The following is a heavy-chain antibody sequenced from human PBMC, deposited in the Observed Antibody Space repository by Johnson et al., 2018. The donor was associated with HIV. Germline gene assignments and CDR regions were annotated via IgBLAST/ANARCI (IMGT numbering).Heavy chain of an antibody. CDR2: IRYDGSNK. V-gene: IGHV3-30*02. CDR3: ARERFSDILTGYHAFDV. CDR1: GFTFSSYG. J-gene: IGHJ3*01. Sequence: QVQLVESGGGVVQPGGSLRLSCAASGFTFSSYGMHWVRQAPGKGLEWVAFIRYDGSNKYNADSVRGRITISRDNSKNRLYLQMNSLRPEDTAVYYCARERFSDILTGYHAFDVWGQGTMVTVSS. D-gene: IGHD3-9*01.